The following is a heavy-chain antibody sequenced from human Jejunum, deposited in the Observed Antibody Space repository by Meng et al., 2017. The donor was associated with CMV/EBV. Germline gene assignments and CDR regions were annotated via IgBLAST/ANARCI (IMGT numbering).Heavy chain of an antibody. CDR2: IYSGGNT. CDR1: GFTVTSNY. V-gene: IGHV3-53*01. CDR3: ARGDSGFDP. J-gene: IGHJ5*02. Sequence: LSLSWAASGFTVTSNYMSWVRQAPGKGLEWVSTIYSGGNTYYADSVKGRFTVSRDNSKNTLYFQMNSLRAEDTAVYYCARGDSGFDPWGQGTLVTVSS. D-gene: IGHD2-21*02.